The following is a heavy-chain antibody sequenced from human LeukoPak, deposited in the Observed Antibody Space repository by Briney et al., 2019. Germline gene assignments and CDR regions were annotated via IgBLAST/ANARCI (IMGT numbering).Heavy chain of an antibody. Sequence: GGSLRLSCAASGFTFSAYSMNWVRQAPGKGLEWVSSITSGSSFIYCADSVKGRFTISRDNAKNSLYLQMNSLRAEDTAVYYCARRSIAVAGTHYYYYMDVWGKGTTVTVSS. CDR1: GFTFSAYS. CDR3: ARRSIAVAGTHYYYYMDV. V-gene: IGHV3-21*01. D-gene: IGHD6-19*01. CDR2: ITSGSSFI. J-gene: IGHJ6*03.